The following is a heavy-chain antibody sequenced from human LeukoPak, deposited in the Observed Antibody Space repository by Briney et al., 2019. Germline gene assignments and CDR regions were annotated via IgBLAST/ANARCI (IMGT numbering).Heavy chain of an antibody. CDR1: GYTFNGYY. D-gene: IGHD3-10*01. Sequence: ASVKVSCKASGYTFNGYYMHWVRQAPGQGLEWMAWINPNNGATHYAQKLQGRATMTTDTSTSTAYMELRSLRSDDTAVYYCAREQNLWFGESLLDYWGQGTLVTVSS. CDR2: INPNNGAT. V-gene: IGHV1-2*02. J-gene: IGHJ4*02. CDR3: AREQNLWFGESLLDY.